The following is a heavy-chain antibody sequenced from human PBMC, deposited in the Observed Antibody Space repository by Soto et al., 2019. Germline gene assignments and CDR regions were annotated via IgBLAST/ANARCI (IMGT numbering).Heavy chain of an antibody. CDR1: GFTVSSNY. CDR3: ARDRRIAAAGAWWFDP. CDR2: IYSGGST. Sequence: EVQLVESGGGLVRPGGSPRLSCAASGFTVSSNYMSWVRQAPGKGLEWVSVIYSGGSTYYADSVKGRFTISRDNSKNTLYLQMNSLRAEDTAVYYCARDRRIAAAGAWWFDPWGQGTLVTVSS. V-gene: IGHV3-66*01. J-gene: IGHJ5*02. D-gene: IGHD6-13*01.